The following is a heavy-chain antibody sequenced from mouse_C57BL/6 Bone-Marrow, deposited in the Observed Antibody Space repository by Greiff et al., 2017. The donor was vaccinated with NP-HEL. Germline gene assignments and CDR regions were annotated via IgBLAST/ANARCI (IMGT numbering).Heavy chain of an antibody. D-gene: IGHD2-1*01. CDR2: IYPGSGST. CDR1: GYTFTSYW. Sequence: QVQLQQPGAELVKPGASVKMSCKASGYTFTSYWITWVKQRPGQGLEWLGDIYPGSGSTNYNEKFKSKATLTVDTSSRTAYMQLSSRTSEDSAVYYCACNYETAYAMDYWGQGTSVTVSS. V-gene: IGHV1-55*01. CDR3: ACNYETAYAMDY. J-gene: IGHJ4*01.